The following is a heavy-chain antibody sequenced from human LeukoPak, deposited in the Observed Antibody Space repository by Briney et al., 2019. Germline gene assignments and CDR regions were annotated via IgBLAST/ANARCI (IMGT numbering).Heavy chain of an antibody. D-gene: IGHD3-10*01. Sequence: GRSLRLSCAASGFTFDDYIMHWVRQAPGKGLEWVSGISWNSGSIHYADSVKGRFTISRDNAKNSLYLQMDSLRVEDTAVYYCAREAAESYGMDVWGQGTTVTVSS. CDR1: GFTFDDYI. CDR2: ISWNSGSI. V-gene: IGHV3-9*01. J-gene: IGHJ6*02. CDR3: AREAAESYGMDV.